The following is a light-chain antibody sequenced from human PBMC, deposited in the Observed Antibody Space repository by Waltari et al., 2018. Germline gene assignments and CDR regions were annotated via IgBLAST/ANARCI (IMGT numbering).Light chain of an antibody. CDR3: QHFNSYPLT. V-gene: IGKV1-5*01. J-gene: IGKJ4*01. Sequence: DIQMTQSPSTLSASVGDRVTITCRARQSIRGWLAWHQQKAGKAPKLLIYDASTLESGVPSRFSGSGSGTEFTLTISSLQPDDFATYYCQHFNSYPLTFGGGTKVEI. CDR2: DAS. CDR1: QSIRGW.